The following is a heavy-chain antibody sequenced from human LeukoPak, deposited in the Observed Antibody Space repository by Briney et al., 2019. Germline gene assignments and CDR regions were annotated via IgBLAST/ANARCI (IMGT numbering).Heavy chain of an antibody. D-gene: IGHD2-15*01. CDR3: ARRYCSGNTCYLYYFDY. J-gene: IGHJ4*02. CDR2: IKQDGSEK. CDR1: GFTFSSYW. Sequence: QPGGSLRLSCAASGFTFSSYWMSWVRQAPGKGLEWVANIKQDGSEKYYVDSVKGRFTISRDNAQNSLYLQMNSLRVEDTAVYYCARRYCSGNTCYLYYFDYWGQGTLVTVSS. V-gene: IGHV3-7*01.